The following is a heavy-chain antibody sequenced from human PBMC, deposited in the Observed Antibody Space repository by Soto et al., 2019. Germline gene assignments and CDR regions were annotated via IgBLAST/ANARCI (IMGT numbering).Heavy chain of an antibody. Sequence: GGSLRLSCAASGFTFSGSAMHWVRQASGKGLEWVGRIRSKANSYATAYAVSVKGKFTISRDDSRNTAYLQMNSLKTEDTAVYYCARGVYDFWSGHPKGLDYWGQGTVVTVSS. D-gene: IGHD3-3*01. CDR3: ARGVYDFWSGHPKGLDY. CDR1: GFTFSGSA. V-gene: IGHV3-73*01. CDR2: IRSKANSYAT. J-gene: IGHJ4*02.